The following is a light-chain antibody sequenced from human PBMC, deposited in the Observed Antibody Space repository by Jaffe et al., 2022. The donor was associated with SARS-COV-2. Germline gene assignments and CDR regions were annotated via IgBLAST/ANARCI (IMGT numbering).Light chain of an antibody. CDR2: ANN. Sequence: SVLTQPPSVSGAPGQSVTISCTGSGSNIGSVYDVHWYQQLPGTAPRLLIYANNHRPSGVPDRFSGSKSGTSASLVIGGLQAEDEADYYCQSYDSSLRGAVVFGGGTKLTVL. V-gene: IGLV1-40*01. CDR1: GSNIGSVYD. CDR3: QSYDSSLRGAVV. J-gene: IGLJ2*01.